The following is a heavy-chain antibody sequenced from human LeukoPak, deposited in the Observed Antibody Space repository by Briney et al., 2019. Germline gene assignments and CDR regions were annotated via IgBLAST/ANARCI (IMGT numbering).Heavy chain of an antibody. Sequence: AGGSLRLSCATSGFAFTAYAMSWVRQAPGKGLEWVSTISGSGGDTYYADSVKGRFTISRDNSKNTLYLQLNSLRADDTAEYYCARDGGNIVIAKGAFDIWGQGTMVAVSS. D-gene: IGHD2/OR15-2a*01. CDR3: ARDGGNIVIAKGAFDI. CDR1: GFAFTAYA. J-gene: IGHJ3*02. CDR2: ISGSGGDT. V-gene: IGHV3-23*01.